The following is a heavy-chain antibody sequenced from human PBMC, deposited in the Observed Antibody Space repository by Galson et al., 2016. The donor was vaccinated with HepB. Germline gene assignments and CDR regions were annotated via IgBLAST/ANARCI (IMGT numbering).Heavy chain of an antibody. V-gene: IGHV3-30*04. D-gene: IGHD6-13*01. CDR1: GVTFRRFA. CDR3: ATALYSSTWPDY. Sequence: SLRLSCAASGVTFRRFALHWVRRAPGKGLEWLTLISNDGRTKFYADSVKGRFTISRDNSKNTVFLHMNSLRAEDTAVYYCATALYSSTWPDYWGQGTLVTVSS. J-gene: IGHJ4*02. CDR2: ISNDGRTK.